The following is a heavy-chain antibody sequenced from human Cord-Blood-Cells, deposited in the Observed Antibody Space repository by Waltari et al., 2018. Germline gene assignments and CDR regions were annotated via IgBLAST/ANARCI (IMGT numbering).Heavy chain of an antibody. Sequence: QVQLVESGGGVVQPGRSLRLSCAASGFTFSSYAMHWVRQAPGKGLEWVAGRSYDGSNKYYADSVKGRFTISRDNSKNTLYLQMNSLRAEDTAVYYCARDPATDSSGYYYFDYWGQGTLVTVSS. V-gene: IGHV3-30*04. CDR3: ARDPATDSSGYYYFDY. D-gene: IGHD3-22*01. J-gene: IGHJ4*02. CDR2: RSYDGSNK. CDR1: GFTFSSYA.